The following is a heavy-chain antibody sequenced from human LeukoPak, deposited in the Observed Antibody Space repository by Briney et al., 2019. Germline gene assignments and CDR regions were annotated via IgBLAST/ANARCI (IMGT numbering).Heavy chain of an antibody. V-gene: IGHV1-2*02. CDR2: INPNSGGT. D-gene: IGHD1-26*01. Sequence: ATVKVSCKASGYTFTGFYMNWVRQAPGQGLEWMGSINPNSGGTNYAQKFQGRVTMTRDTSISTAYMELSRLRSDDSAVYYCASGTYSDYWGRGTLVTVSS. CDR3: ASGTYSDY. J-gene: IGHJ4*02. CDR1: GYTFTGFY.